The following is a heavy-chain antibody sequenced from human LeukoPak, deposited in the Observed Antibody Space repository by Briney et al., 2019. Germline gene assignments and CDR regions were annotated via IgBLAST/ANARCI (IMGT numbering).Heavy chain of an antibody. Sequence: SETLSLTCTVSGGSISSYYWSWIRQPPGKGLEWTGYIYYSGSTKYNPSLKSRVTISVDTSKNQFSLKLSSVTAADTAVYYCARESGTYYDSWGGYQRDYYYYGMDVWGQGTTVTVSS. J-gene: IGHJ6*02. V-gene: IGHV4-59*01. CDR3: ARESGTYYDSWGGYQRDYYYYGMDV. CDR1: GGSISSYY. CDR2: IYYSGST. D-gene: IGHD3-3*01.